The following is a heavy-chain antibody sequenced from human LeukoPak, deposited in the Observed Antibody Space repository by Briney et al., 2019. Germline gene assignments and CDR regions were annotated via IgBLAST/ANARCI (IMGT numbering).Heavy chain of an antibody. CDR3: ARESIAAGPFDY. CDR2: ISSSSSYI. CDR1: GFAFVSYI. V-gene: IGHV3-21*01. Sequence: PGGSLSSPGAVLGFAFVSYILNWFRQAPGKGLEWVSSISSSSSYIYYADSVKGRFTISRDNAKNSLYLQMNSLRAEDTAVYYCARESIAAGPFDYWGQGTLVTVSS. J-gene: IGHJ4*02. D-gene: IGHD6-13*01.